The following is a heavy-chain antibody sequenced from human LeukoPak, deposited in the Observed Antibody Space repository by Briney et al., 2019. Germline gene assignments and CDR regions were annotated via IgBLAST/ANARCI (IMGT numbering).Heavy chain of an antibody. Sequence: SETLSLTCTVSGGSISSYYWSWIRQPPGKGLEWIGNIYYSGSTNYNPSLKSRVTISVDTSKNHFSLKLTSVTAADTAVYYCARALGPYGLGTAFYFDNWGRGTLITVSS. CDR2: IYYSGST. CDR1: GGSISSYY. D-gene: IGHD3-10*01. V-gene: IGHV4-59*01. J-gene: IGHJ4*02. CDR3: ARALGPYGLGTAFYFDN.